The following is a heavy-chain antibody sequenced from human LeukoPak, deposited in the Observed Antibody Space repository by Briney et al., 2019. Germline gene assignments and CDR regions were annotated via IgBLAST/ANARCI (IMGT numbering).Heavy chain of an antibody. CDR1: GFTFSSYA. V-gene: IGHV3-23*01. D-gene: IGHD3-9*01. Sequence: GGSLRLSCAASGFTFSSYAMSWVRQAPGKGLEWVSAISGSGGSTYYADSVKGRSTISRDNSKNTLYLQMNSLRAEDTAVYYCANRRHYDILTGYGNWFDPWGQGTLVTVSS. CDR3: ANRRHYDILTGYGNWFDP. J-gene: IGHJ5*02. CDR2: ISGSGGST.